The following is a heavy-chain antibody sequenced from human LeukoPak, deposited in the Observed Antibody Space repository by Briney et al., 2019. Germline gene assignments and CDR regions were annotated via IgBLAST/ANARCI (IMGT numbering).Heavy chain of an antibody. Sequence: GGSLRLSCAASGFTFSNYDMSWVRQAPGKGLEWVSAVSGSGGSTYYADSVKGRFTISRDNSKDTLYAQMNSLRAEDAAVYYCAKSHSVEQRGYFDYWGQGTLVTVSS. D-gene: IGHD6-13*01. V-gene: IGHV3-23*01. J-gene: IGHJ4*02. CDR1: GFTFSNYD. CDR3: AKSHSVEQRGYFDY. CDR2: VSGSGGST.